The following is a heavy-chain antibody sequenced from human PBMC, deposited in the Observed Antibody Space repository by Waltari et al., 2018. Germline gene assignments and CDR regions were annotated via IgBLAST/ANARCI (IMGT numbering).Heavy chain of an antibody. Sequence: VQLLESGGDLVQPGGSLRLSCSGSGFTFRNFAMGWVRQPPGKGLEWVSTITGGGGATYYSDSVKGRFTTSRDNSKNTLYLQMNTLRPEDTAIYFCAGDSSGYYAFDFWGRGTLVAVSS. CDR2: ITGGGGAT. CDR1: GFTFRNFA. J-gene: IGHJ4*02. V-gene: IGHV3-23*01. CDR3: AGDSSGYYAFDF. D-gene: IGHD6-19*01.